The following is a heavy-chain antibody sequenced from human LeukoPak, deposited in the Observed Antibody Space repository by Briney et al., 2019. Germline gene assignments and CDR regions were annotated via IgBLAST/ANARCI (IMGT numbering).Heavy chain of an antibody. J-gene: IGHJ4*02. D-gene: IGHD2-15*01. CDR2: IYTSGST. Sequence: SETLSLTCTVSGGSISSYYWSWIRQPAGQGLEWIGRIYTSGSTNYNPSLKSRVTMSVDTSKNQFSLKLSSVTAADTAVYYCARDAPLGYCSGGSCPNGLDYWGQGTLVTVSS. CDR3: ARDAPLGYCSGGSCPNGLDY. CDR1: GGSISSYY. V-gene: IGHV4-4*07.